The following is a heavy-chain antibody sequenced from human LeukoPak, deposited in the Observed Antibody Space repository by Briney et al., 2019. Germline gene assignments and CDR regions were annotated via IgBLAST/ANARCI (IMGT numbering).Heavy chain of an antibody. Sequence: ASVKVSCKASGYTFTACSMHWVRQAPGQGLEWMGWINPNSGVTNYAQKFQGRVTMTRDTSITTAYMELSWLTSDDTAVYFCARVFATSTSSLDYWGQGTLVTVSS. CDR3: ARVFATSTSSLDY. V-gene: IGHV1-2*02. D-gene: IGHD2-2*01. J-gene: IGHJ4*02. CDR2: INPNSGVT. CDR1: GYTFTACS.